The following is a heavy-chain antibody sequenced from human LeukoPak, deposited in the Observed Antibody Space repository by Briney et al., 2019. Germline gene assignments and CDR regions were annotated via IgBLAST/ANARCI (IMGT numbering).Heavy chain of an antibody. V-gene: IGHV1-8*03. CDR2: MNPKSGKT. CDR1: GYASTTYD. CDR3: ARMNYDVSVKVNWFDP. Sequence: GASVKVSCKASGYASTTYDINWLRQATGQGLEWMGWMNPKSGKTGSARRFQGRVTFTSNTSISTTYMELSGLTSEDTAIYYCARMNYDVSVKVNWFDPWGQGTLVFVSS. D-gene: IGHD1-7*01. J-gene: IGHJ5*02.